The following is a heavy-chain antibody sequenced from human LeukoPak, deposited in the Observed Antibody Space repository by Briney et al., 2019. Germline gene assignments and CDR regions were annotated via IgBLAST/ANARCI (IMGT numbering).Heavy chain of an antibody. CDR2: MSSSGKTI. CDR1: GFSISDYY. D-gene: IGHD6-6*01. V-gene: IGHV3-11*04. Sequence: GGPLRLSCAASGFSISDYYMSWIRQAPGKGLEWVSYMSSSGKTIKYLGSVKGRFTTSRDTAKNSLYLQMRSLRVEDTAVYYCARVAHSMDAAGHLVEGQDHWGQGTLVTVSS. CDR3: ARVAHSMDAAGHLVEGQDH. J-gene: IGHJ4*02.